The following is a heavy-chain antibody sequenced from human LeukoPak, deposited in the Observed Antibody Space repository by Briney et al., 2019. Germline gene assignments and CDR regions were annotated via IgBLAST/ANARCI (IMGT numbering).Heavy chain of an antibody. V-gene: IGHV2-5*01. Sequence: SGPTLVNPTETLTLTCTCSGFSITSSGVAVGWIRHPPGKALERLGHIYWNDDEYYNTFLRSRLTITKDTSENQVVLTMTNVDPVDTATYFCAHLTTSAFYYDYWGQGILVTVSS. CDR3: AHLTTSAFYYDY. D-gene: IGHD1-1*01. CDR1: GFSITSSGVA. J-gene: IGHJ4*02. CDR2: IYWNDDE.